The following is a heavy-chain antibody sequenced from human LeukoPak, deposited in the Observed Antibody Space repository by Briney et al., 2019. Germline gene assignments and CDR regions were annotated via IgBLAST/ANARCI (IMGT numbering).Heavy chain of an antibody. D-gene: IGHD1-26*01. J-gene: IGHJ4*02. Sequence: ASVRVSCKASGGTFSSYAISWVRQAPGQGLEWMGRIIPIFGTANYAQKFQGRVTITADKSTSTAYMELSSLRSEDTAVYYCARDIVGARDYWGQGTLVTVSS. V-gene: IGHV1-69*06. CDR3: ARDIVGARDY. CDR2: IIPIFGTA. CDR1: GGTFSSYA.